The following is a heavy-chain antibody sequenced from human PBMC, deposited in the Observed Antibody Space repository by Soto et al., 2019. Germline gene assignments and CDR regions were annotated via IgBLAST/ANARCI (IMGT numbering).Heavy chain of an antibody. D-gene: IGHD2-2*03. CDR3: ARDGGYCISTSCYVGWFDP. V-gene: IGHV4-30-4*01. CDR1: GGSISSGDYY. Sequence: QVQLQESGPGLVKPSQTLSLTCTVSGGSISSGDYYWSWIRQPPGKGLEWIGYIYYSGSTYYNPSLKSRVTISVDTSKNQFSLKLSSVTAADTAVYYCARDGGYCISTSCYVGWFDPWGQGTLVTVSS. CDR2: IYYSGST. J-gene: IGHJ5*02.